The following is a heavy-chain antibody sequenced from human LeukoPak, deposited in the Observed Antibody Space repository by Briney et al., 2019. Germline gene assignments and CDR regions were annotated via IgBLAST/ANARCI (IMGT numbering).Heavy chain of an antibody. D-gene: IGHD6-13*01. J-gene: IGHJ4*02. CDR3: ARDLPHSSSWESIDY. Sequence: GGSLRLSCAASGFTVSSNYMSWVRQAPGKGLEWVSVIYSGGSTYYADSVKGRFTISRDNSKNTLYLQMNSLRSDDTAVYYCARDLPHSSSWESIDYWGQGTLVTVSS. CDR2: IYSGGST. V-gene: IGHV3-66*01. CDR1: GFTVSSNY.